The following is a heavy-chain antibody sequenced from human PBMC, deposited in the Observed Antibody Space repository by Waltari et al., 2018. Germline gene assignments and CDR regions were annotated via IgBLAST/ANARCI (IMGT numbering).Heavy chain of an antibody. D-gene: IGHD3-3*01. CDR3: ARHGYDFWTAPPGDP. Sequence: QLQLQESGPGLVKPSETLSLTCTVSGVSINTSDYYWGWVRQPPGKGLEWFGCFYYLAKTSYNPSLRSRLTMSVDTSKNQFSLKLTSVTAADTAVYYCARHGYDFWTAPPGDPWGQGTLVTVSS. V-gene: IGHV4-39*01. CDR2: FYYLAKT. J-gene: IGHJ5*02. CDR1: GVSINTSDYY.